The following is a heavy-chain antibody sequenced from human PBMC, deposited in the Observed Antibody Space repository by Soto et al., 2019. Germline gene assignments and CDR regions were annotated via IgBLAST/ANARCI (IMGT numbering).Heavy chain of an antibody. Sequence: ASVKVSCKTSGYTFSTFGISWVRQAPGQGLEWMGWISAYTGNTNYAQKLQGRVTMTRNTSISTAYMELSSLRSEDTAVYYCARGRPSYYCSGGSCYSRGWDYYYYGMDVWGQGTTVTVSS. CDR3: ARGRPSYYCSGGSCYSRGWDYYYYGMDV. J-gene: IGHJ6*02. CDR2: ISAYTGNT. CDR1: GYTFSTFG. D-gene: IGHD2-15*01. V-gene: IGHV1-18*01.